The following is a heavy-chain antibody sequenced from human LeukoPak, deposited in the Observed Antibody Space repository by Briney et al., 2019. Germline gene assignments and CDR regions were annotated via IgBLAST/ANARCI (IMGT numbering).Heavy chain of an antibody. Sequence: ASVKVSCKAAGYTFTGYHMFWVRQAPGQGLEWMGRINPNSGGTNYAQKFQGRVTMTRDTSISTAYMELSRLRSDDTAVYYCARGYCSGGSRYSVENWFDPWGQGTLVTVSS. CDR1: GYTFTGYH. D-gene: IGHD2-15*01. CDR3: ARGYCSGGSRYSVENWFDP. V-gene: IGHV1-2*06. J-gene: IGHJ5*02. CDR2: INPNSGGT.